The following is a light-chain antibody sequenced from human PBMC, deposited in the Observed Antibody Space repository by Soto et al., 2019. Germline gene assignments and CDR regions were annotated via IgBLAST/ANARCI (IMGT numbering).Light chain of an antibody. CDR3: QQYNNWPRAT. Sequence: EIVMTQSPATRSLSPGERATLSCRASQSINSNLAWYQQKPGQAPRLFIFRASSRATGLPARFSASGSGTDFNLTISSLQSEDFAVYYCQQYNNWPRATFGGGTKVDIK. CDR2: RAS. J-gene: IGKJ4*01. V-gene: IGKV3-15*01. CDR1: QSINSN.